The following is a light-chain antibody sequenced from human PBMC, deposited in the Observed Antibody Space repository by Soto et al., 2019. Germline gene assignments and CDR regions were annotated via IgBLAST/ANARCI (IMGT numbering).Light chain of an antibody. J-gene: IGKJ4*01. CDR1: QSISRSD. CDR2: ATS. CDR3: QQYGPSPT. Sequence: EIVLTQSPGTVSLSPGESATLSCRASQSISRSDLAWYQHRPGQSPRLLIYATSTRATGIPDRFTGGGSGTGFPLTISRLEPEDSAVYYCQQYGPSPTFGGGTKVDIK. V-gene: IGKV3-20*01.